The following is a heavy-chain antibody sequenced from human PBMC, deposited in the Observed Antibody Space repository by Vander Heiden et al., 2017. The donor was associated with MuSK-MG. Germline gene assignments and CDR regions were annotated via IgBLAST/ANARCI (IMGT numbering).Heavy chain of an antibody. Sequence: QVQLVESGGGVVQPGRSLRLSCAASGFTFSSYAMHWVRQAPGKGLEWVAVISDDGSNKYYAESVKGRFTISRDKSKNTLYLQMNSLRAEDTAGYYCEVVVAATTDYWGQGTLGTVAS. CDR3: EVVVAATTDY. CDR1: GFTFSSYA. D-gene: IGHD2-15*01. V-gene: IGHV3-30*04. J-gene: IGHJ4*02. CDR2: ISDDGSNK.